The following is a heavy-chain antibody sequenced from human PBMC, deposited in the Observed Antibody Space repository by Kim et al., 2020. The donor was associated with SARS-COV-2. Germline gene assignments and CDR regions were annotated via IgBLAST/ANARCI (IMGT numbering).Heavy chain of an antibody. CDR3: ARGSWYSSPQRSGDY. V-gene: IGHV3-33*01. D-gene: IGHD6-13*01. CDR2: ICYDGSNK. Sequence: GGSLRLSCAASGFTFSSYAMHWVRQAPGKGLEWVAVICYDGSNKYYADSVKGRFTISRDNTKNTLYLQMNSLRAEDTAVYYCARGSWYSSPQRSGDYWGQGTLVTVSS. CDR1: GFTFSSYA. J-gene: IGHJ4*02.